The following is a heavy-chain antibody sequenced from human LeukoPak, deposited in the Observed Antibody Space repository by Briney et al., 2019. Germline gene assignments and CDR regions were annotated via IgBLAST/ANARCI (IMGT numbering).Heavy chain of an antibody. V-gene: IGHV4-59*01. CDR3: AKVGGSGHCDY. CDR2: IHDTGTT. CDR1: GVSINNYY. D-gene: IGHD4-23*01. Sequence: SETLSLTCTVSGVSINNYYWTWIRQPPGKKLEWIGYIHDTGTTYYNPSLKSRVTMSMDTSNNHFSLKLTSVTAADTAVYYCAKVGGSGHCDYWGQGILVTVSS. J-gene: IGHJ4*02.